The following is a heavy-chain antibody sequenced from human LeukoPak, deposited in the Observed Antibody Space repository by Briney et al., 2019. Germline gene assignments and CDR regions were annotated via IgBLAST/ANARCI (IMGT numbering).Heavy chain of an antibody. D-gene: IGHD3-22*01. J-gene: IGHJ4*02. V-gene: IGHV3-23*01. CDR3: AKDSTARSGYYYDY. CDR1: GFTFSSYA. CDR2: ISGSGGST. Sequence: GGSLRLSCAASGFTFSSYAMSWARQAPGKGLEWVSAISGSGGSTYYADSVKGRFTISRDNSKNTLYLQMNSLRAEDTAVYYCAKDSTARSGYYYDYWGQGTLVTVSS.